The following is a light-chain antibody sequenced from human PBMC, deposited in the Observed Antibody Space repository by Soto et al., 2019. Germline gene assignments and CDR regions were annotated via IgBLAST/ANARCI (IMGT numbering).Light chain of an antibody. J-gene: IGLJ1*01. CDR3: QSYDSSLSGWV. CDR2: GNS. Sequence: QSVLTQPPSVSGAPGQRVTISCTGSSCNIGAGYDVHWYQQHPGTAPKLLIYGNSNRPSGVPDRFSGSKSGTSASLAITGLQAEDEADYYCQSYDSSLSGWVFGTGTKLTVL. CDR1: SCNIGAGYD. V-gene: IGLV1-40*01.